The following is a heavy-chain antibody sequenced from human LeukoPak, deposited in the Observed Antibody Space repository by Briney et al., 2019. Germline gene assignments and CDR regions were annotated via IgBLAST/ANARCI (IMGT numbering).Heavy chain of an antibody. CDR2: ISSSGNTI. V-gene: IGHV3-48*02. D-gene: IGHD6-19*01. J-gene: IGHJ4*02. CDR1: GFTFSTYG. Sequence: PGGSLRLSCAASGFTFSTYGMNWVRQAPGKGLEWVAYISSSGNTIYYADSVNGRFTISRDNARNSLYLQLNSLTDEDTAVYYCARRESSGWYWGYWGQGTLVTVSS. CDR3: ARRESSGWYWGY.